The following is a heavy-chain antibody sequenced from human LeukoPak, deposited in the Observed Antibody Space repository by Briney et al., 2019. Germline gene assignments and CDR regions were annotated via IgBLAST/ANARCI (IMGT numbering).Heavy chain of an antibody. D-gene: IGHD3-3*01. CDR3: ARQRGYCFDP. V-gene: IGHV4-4*07. Sequence: SETLSLTCTVSGDSISSYYWSWIRLPAGKGLEWIGRIYTSENTNYNPSLKSRVTMSVDRSKNQFSLKLSSVTAADTAVYYCARQRGYCFDPWGQGMLVTVSS. CDR2: IYTSENT. CDR1: GDSISSYY. J-gene: IGHJ5*02.